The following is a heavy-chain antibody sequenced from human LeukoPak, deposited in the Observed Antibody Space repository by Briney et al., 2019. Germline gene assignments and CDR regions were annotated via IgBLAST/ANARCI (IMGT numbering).Heavy chain of an antibody. CDR2: IIPIFGTA. D-gene: IGHD3-22*01. J-gene: IGHJ4*02. CDR1: GGTFISYA. Sequence: SVKVSCKASGGTFISYAISWVRQAPGQGLEWMGGIIPIFGTANYAQKFQGRVTITADESTSTAYMELSSLRSEDTAVYYCARGYYDSSGYYKFGFDYWAREPWSPSPQ. V-gene: IGHV1-69*01. CDR3: ARGYYDSSGYYKFGFDY.